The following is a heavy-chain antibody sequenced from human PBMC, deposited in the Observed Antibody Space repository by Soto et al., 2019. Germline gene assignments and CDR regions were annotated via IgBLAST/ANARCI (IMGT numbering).Heavy chain of an antibody. CDR2: VKSKTDGGSS. CDR1: GFPFSNAW. J-gene: IGHJ4*01. CDR3: TTDSRTTLPEIRFDY. Sequence: GSLRLSCAASGFPFSNAWINWVRQVPGKGLEWVGRVKSKTDGGSSDYAAPVKGRFAVSRDDSKNIVYLQMNSLKIEDTGVYYCTTDSRTTLPEIRFDYWGHGTQVTVSS. D-gene: IGHD1-26*01. V-gene: IGHV3-15*07.